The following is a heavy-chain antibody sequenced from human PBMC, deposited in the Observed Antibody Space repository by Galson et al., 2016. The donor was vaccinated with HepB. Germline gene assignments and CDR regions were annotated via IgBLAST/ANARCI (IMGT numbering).Heavy chain of an antibody. D-gene: IGHD7-27*01. CDR3: ARSYLLGRGFGW. CDR1: GDSVSSNSAG. CDR2: TFYRSNWQN. J-gene: IGHJ4*02. V-gene: IGHV6-1*01. Sequence: CAISGDSVSSNSAGWNWIRQSPSRGLEWLGRTFYRSNWQNHYAESVKGRITISPDTSKNQFSLQLSSVTPEDTAVYYCARSYLLGRGFGWWGQGTLVTVSS.